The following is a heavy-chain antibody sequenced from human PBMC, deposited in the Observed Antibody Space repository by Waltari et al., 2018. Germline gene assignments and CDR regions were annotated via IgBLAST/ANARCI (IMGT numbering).Heavy chain of an antibody. CDR2: INPNSGGT. CDR1: GYTFTDYY. Sequence: QVQLVQSGAEVKKPGASVKVSCKASGYTFTDYYMHWVRQAPGLGLEWMGRINPNSGGTNYTQKFQGRVTMTRDTSISTAYMELSRLRSDDTAVYYCARGGPAIFGVLITKRFDYWGQGTLVTVSS. D-gene: IGHD3-3*01. V-gene: IGHV1-2*06. CDR3: ARGGPAIFGVLITKRFDY. J-gene: IGHJ4*02.